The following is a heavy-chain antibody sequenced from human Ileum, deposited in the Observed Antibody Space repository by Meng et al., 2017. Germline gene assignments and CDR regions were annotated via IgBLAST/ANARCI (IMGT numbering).Heavy chain of an antibody. V-gene: IGHV4-34*01. Sequence: QVQLNQWGAGLLKPSTTLSPTCAVFGGSFNDYYWSWVRQSPGKGLEWIGQIHHSGRTNYKSSLERRVTISVDTSKSQFSLKLTSVTAADTAMYYCVRGPARETHDFDYWGQGALVTVSS. CDR3: VRGPARETHDFDY. D-gene: IGHD1-26*01. J-gene: IGHJ4*02. CDR1: GGSFNDYY. CDR2: IHHSGRT.